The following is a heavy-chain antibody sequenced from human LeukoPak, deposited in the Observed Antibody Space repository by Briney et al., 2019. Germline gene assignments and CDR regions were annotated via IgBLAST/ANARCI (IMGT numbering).Heavy chain of an antibody. D-gene: IGHD2-2*01. CDR1: GVSISSY. CDR2: IYTSGST. Sequence: SETLSLTCTVSGVSISSYWSWIRQPAGKGLEWIGRIYTSGSTNYNPSLKSRVTMSVDTSKNQFSLKLSSVTAADTAVYYCAASPHIVVVPAAYYFDYWGQGTLVTVSS. V-gene: IGHV4-4*07. CDR3: AASPHIVVVPAAYYFDY. J-gene: IGHJ4*02.